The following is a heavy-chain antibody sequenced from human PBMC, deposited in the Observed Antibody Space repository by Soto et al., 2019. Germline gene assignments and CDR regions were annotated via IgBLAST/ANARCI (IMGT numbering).Heavy chain of an antibody. J-gene: IGHJ4*02. CDR3: AKAQGGSYFDY. D-gene: IGHD2-15*01. Sequence: PGGSLRLSCAAPGFTFSSNAMSCVRQAPGKGLEWVSGISSSGGSTYYADSVKGRFTISRDNSKNMLYLQMNNLRAEDTAVYYCAKAQGGSYFDYWGQGTLVTV. CDR1: GFTFSSNA. CDR2: ISSSGGST. V-gene: IGHV3-23*01.